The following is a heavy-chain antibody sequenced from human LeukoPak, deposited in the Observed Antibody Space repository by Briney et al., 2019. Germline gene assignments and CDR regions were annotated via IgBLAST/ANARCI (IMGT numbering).Heavy chain of an antibody. J-gene: IGHJ3*02. D-gene: IGHD3-22*01. CDR2: IYTSGST. Sequence: SETLSLTCTVSGGSISSYYWSWIRQPAVKGLEWIGRIYTSGSTNYNPSLKSRVTMSVDTSKNQFSLKLSSVTAADTAVYYCARDGYDSSGWLSDAFDIWGQGTMVTVSS. CDR1: GGSISSYY. V-gene: IGHV4-4*07. CDR3: ARDGYDSSGWLSDAFDI.